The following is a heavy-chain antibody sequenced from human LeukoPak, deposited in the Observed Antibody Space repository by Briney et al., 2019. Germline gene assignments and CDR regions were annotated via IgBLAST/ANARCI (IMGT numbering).Heavy chain of an antibody. Sequence: GGSLRLSCAASGFTFSSYSMNWVRQAPGKGLEWVSYISSSSSTIYYADSVKGRFTISRDNAKNSLYLQMNSLRDEDTAVYYCARDNRLYDFWSGYSNWFDPWGQGTLVTVSS. D-gene: IGHD3-3*01. V-gene: IGHV3-48*02. CDR1: GFTFSSYS. CDR3: ARDNRLYDFWSGYSNWFDP. J-gene: IGHJ5*02. CDR2: ISSSSSTI.